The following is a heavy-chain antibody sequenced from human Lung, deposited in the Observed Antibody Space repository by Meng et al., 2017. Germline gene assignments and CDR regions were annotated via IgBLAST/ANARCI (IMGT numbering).Heavy chain of an antibody. J-gene: IGHJ4*02. Sequence: GGSLRLSCAASGVYFNNAWMSWVRQAPGKGLEWVGRIKSNTDGGTAEYAAPVTGRLTISRDDSKSTLYLQMSGLRSDDTGVYYCTWDDKAVYDYWGQGTLATVSS. D-gene: IGHD1-26*01. V-gene: IGHV3-15*01. CDR3: TWDDKAVYDY. CDR2: IKSNTDGGTA. CDR1: GVYFNNAW.